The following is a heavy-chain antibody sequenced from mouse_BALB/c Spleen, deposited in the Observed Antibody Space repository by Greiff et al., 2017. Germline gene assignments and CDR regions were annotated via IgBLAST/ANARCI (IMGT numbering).Heavy chain of an antibody. V-gene: IGHV5-6-3*01. Sequence: VQLKESGGGLVQPGGSLKLSCAASGFTFSSYGMSWVRQTPDKRLELVATINSNGGSTYYPDSVKGRFTISRDNAKNTLYLQMSSLKSEDTAMYYCARGIDDGYYFDYWGQGTTLTVSS. CDR3: ARGIDDGYYFDY. D-gene: IGHD2-3*01. J-gene: IGHJ2*01. CDR1: GFTFSSYG. CDR2: INSNGGST.